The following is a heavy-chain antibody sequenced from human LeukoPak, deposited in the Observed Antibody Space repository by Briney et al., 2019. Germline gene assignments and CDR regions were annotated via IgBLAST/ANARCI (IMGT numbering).Heavy chain of an antibody. CDR1: GGSFSGYY. J-gene: IGHJ5*02. CDR3: ARLPRYCSSTSCETWFDP. CDR2: INHSGST. Sequence: SETLSLTCAVYGGSFSGYYWSWIRQPPGKGLEWIGEINHSGSTNYNPSLKSRVTISVDTSKNQFSLKLSSVTAADTAVYYCARLPRYCSSTSCETWFDPWGQGTLVTVSS. V-gene: IGHV4-34*01. D-gene: IGHD2-2*01.